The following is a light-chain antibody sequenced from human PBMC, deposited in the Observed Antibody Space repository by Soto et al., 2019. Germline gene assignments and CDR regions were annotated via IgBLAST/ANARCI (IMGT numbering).Light chain of an antibody. CDR2: KAS. J-gene: IGKJ2*01. CDR3: QQYTSYPTYT. CDR1: QSISSW. Sequence: DIPMTQSPATLSASVGDRVTITCRASQSISSWLAWYQQKPGKAPTLLIYKASSLESGVPSRFSCSGSGTEFTLTISSLPPDDFATYYCQQYTSYPTYTFGQGTKLEIQ. V-gene: IGKV1-5*03.